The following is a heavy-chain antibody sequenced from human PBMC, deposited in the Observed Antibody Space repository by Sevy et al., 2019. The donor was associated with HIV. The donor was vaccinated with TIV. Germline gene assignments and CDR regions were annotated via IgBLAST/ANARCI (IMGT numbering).Heavy chain of an antibody. D-gene: IGHD3-10*01. CDR3: ARETSSFGEGIYYGMDV. CDR2: ISSISNYI. Sequence: GGSLRLSCAASGFTFSDYNMIWVRQAPGKGLEWVSSISSISNYIYYADSVKGRFTISRDSAKNSLYLQMNSLRAEDTAVYYCARETSSFGEGIYYGMDVWGQGTTVTVSS. J-gene: IGHJ6*02. V-gene: IGHV3-21*01. CDR1: GFTFSDYN.